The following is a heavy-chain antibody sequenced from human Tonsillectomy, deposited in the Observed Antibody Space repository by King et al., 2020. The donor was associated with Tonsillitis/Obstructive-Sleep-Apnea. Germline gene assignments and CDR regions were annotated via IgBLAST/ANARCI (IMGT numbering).Heavy chain of an antibody. CDR3: TTRLEGGSSWYYGMDV. Sequence: VQLVESGGGLVKPGGSLRLSCAASGFTFSNAWMNWVRQAPGKGLEWVGRIKSKTDGGTTDYAAPVKGRFTISRDDSKNTLYLQMNSLKTEDTAVYHCTTRLEGGSSWYYGMDVWGQGTTVTVSS. D-gene: IGHD6-13*01. J-gene: IGHJ6*02. V-gene: IGHV3-15*07. CDR2: IKSKTDGGTT. CDR1: GFTFSNAW.